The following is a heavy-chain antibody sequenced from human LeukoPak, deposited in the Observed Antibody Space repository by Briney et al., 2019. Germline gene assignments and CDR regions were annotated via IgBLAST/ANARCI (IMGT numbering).Heavy chain of an antibody. CDR3: ARFKTGYSGSYLGRSDDAFDI. CDR2: IYYSGST. Sequence: PSETLSLTCTVSGGSISSSSYYWGWIRQPPGKGLEWIGSIYYSGSTYYNPSLKSRVTISVDTSKNQFSLKLSSVTAADTAVYYCARFKTGYSGSYLGRSDDAFDIWGQGTMVTVSS. J-gene: IGHJ3*02. D-gene: IGHD1-26*01. CDR1: GGSISSSSYY. V-gene: IGHV4-39*01.